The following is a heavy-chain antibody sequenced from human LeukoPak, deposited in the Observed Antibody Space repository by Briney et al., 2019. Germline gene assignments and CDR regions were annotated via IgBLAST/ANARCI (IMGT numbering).Heavy chain of an antibody. J-gene: IGHJ4*02. Sequence: PGESLRLSCAASGFTFSDSSMHWVRQASGKGLEWVGRVRDKTNSYATGYGESVKGRFTISRDDSKNTAYLEMSSLRVEDTAVYYCTRQRPQTGSLDYWGQGALVTVSS. CDR3: TRQRPQTGSLDY. D-gene: IGHD1-26*01. CDR1: GFTFSDSS. CDR2: VRDKTNSYAT. V-gene: IGHV3-73*01.